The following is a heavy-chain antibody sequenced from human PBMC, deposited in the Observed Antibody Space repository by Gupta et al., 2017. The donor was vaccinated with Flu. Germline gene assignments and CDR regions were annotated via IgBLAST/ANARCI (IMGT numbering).Heavy chain of an antibody. CDR1: GFTFSSYS. D-gene: IGHD3-16*01. Sequence: EVQLVESGGGLVKPGGSLRLSCAASGFTFSSYSMNWVRQAPGKGLEWVSVISSSSSYIHYAESWKGRFTNNRENAKNSLYRQMNSRRAEETGVEDCARDPRWGEFGGGMDVWGQGTTVTVSS. J-gene: IGHJ6*02. CDR3: ARDPRWGEFGGGMDV. V-gene: IGHV3-21*01. CDR2: ISSSSSYI.